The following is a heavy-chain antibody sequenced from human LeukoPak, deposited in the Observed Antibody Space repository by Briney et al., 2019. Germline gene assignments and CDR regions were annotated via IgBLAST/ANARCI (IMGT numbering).Heavy chain of an antibody. CDR3: ARDLAAAKSFYYYYGMDV. V-gene: IGHV1-2*02. CDR2: INPNSGGT. D-gene: IGHD6-13*01. Sequence: ASVKVSCKASGYTFTGYYMLWVRQAPGQGLEWMGWINPNSGGTNYAQKFQGRVTMTRDTSISTAYMELSRLRSDDTAVYYCARDLAAAKSFYYYYGMDVWGQGTTVTVSS. J-gene: IGHJ6*02. CDR1: GYTFTGYY.